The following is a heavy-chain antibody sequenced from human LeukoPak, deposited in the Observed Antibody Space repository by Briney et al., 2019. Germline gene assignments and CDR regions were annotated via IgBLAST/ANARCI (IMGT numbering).Heavy chain of an antibody. CDR2: INPNSGGT. CDR3: ARDWLADGDYPDFDY. V-gene: IGHV1-2*02. CDR1: GYTFTGYY. J-gene: IGHJ4*02. D-gene: IGHD4-17*01. Sequence: GASVKVSCKASGYTFTGYYMHWVRQAPGQGLEWMGWINPNSGGTNYAQKFQGRVTMTRDTSISTAYMELSRLRSDDTAVYYCARDWLADGDYPDFDYWGQGTLVTVSS.